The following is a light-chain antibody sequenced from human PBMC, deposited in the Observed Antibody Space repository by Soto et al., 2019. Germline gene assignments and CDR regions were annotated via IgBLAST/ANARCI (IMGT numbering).Light chain of an antibody. V-gene: IGLV2-14*01. CDR2: DVS. CDR1: SSDVGGYNY. CDR3: TSYTSSSTLGV. Sequence: QSVLTQPASVSGSPVQSITISCTGTSSDVGGYNYVSWYQQHPGKAPKLMIYDVSNRPSGVSNRFSGSRSGNTASLTISGLHAEYESDYYCTSYTSSSTLGVFGTGTKVTVL. J-gene: IGLJ1*01.